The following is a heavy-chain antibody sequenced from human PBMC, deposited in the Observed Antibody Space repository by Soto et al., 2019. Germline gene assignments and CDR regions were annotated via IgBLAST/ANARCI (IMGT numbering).Heavy chain of an antibody. CDR3: AKAVRGDYYYYYGMDV. J-gene: IGHJ6*02. V-gene: IGHV3-30*18. Sequence: ESGGGVVQPGRSLRLSCAASGFTFSSYGMHWVRQAPGKGLEWVAVISYDGSNKYYADSVKGRFTISRDNSKNTLYLQMNSLRAEDTAVYYCAKAVRGDYYYYYGMDVWGQGTTVTVSS. CDR2: ISYDGSNK. D-gene: IGHD4-17*01. CDR1: GFTFSSYG.